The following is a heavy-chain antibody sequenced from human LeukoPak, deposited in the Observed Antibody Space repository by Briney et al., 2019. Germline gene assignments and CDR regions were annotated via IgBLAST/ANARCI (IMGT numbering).Heavy chain of an antibody. V-gene: IGHV4-38-2*01. CDR1: GFSISSGYY. Sequence: SETLSLTCGVSGFSISSGYYWGWIRQPPGKGLEWIGTIYHSGSTYYNPPLKSRVTISVDTSKNQFSLKLSSVTAADTAVYYCARGSVVVTAILVPGWFDPWGQGTLVTVSS. CDR2: IYHSGST. CDR3: ARGSVVVTAILVPGWFDP. D-gene: IGHD2-21*02. J-gene: IGHJ5*02.